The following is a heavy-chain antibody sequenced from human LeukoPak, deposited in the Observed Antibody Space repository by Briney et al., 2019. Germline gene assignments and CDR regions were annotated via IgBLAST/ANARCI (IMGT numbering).Heavy chain of an antibody. CDR2: ISSSSSYI. Sequence: GGSLRLSCAASGFTFSSYAMHWVRQAPGKGLEWVSSISSSSSYIYYADSVKGRFTISRDNAKNSLYLQMNSLRAEDTAVYYCARPLGYCSSTSCYTLYYYYYGMDVWGQGTTVTVSS. CDR3: ARPLGYCSSTSCYTLYYYYYGMDV. CDR1: GFTFSSYA. J-gene: IGHJ6*02. D-gene: IGHD2-2*02. V-gene: IGHV3-21*01.